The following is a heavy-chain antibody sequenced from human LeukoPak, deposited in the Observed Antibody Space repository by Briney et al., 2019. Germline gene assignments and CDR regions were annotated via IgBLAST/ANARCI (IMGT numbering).Heavy chain of an antibody. V-gene: IGHV4-59*01. D-gene: IGHD1-20*01. J-gene: IGHJ4*02. CDR3: ASGITGYYFFYFDY. Sequence: ASETLSLTCTVSGGSISSYYWSWIRQPPGKGLEWIRYIYYSGSTNYNPSLKSRVTISVDTSKNQFSLKLSSVTAADTAVYYCASGITGYYFFYFDYWGQGTLVTVSS. CDR1: GGSISSYY. CDR2: IYYSGST.